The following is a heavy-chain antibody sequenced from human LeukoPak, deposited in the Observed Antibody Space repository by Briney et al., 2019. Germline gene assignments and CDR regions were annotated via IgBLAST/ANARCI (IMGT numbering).Heavy chain of an antibody. Sequence: SGTLSLTCAVSGGSISSSNWWSWVRQPPGKGLEGIGEIYHSGSTNYNPSLKSRVTISVDTSKNQFSLKLSSVTAADTAVYYCARPRVATGADAFDIWGQGTMVTVSS. CDR1: GGSISSSNW. CDR2: IYHSGST. D-gene: IGHD1-26*01. CDR3: ARPRVATGADAFDI. J-gene: IGHJ3*02. V-gene: IGHV4-4*02.